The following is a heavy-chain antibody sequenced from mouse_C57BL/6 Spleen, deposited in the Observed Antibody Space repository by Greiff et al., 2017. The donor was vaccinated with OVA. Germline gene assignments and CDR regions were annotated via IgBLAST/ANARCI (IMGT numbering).Heavy chain of an antibody. Sequence: VQLQQPGAELVMPGASVKLSCKASGYTFTSYWMHWVKQRPGQGLEWIGEIDPSDSYTNYNQKFTGKSTLTVDKSSSTAYMQLSSLTSEDSAVYYCARGGLTFPMDYWGQGTSVTVSS. D-gene: IGHD4-1*01. V-gene: IGHV1-69*01. J-gene: IGHJ4*01. CDR2: IDPSDSYT. CDR1: GYTFTSYW. CDR3: ARGGLTFPMDY.